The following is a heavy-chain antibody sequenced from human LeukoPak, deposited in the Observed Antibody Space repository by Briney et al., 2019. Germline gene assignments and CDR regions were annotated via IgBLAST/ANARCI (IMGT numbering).Heavy chain of an antibody. Sequence: PSETLSLTCTVSGGSISSYYWSWIRQPPGKGLEWIGYIYYSGSTNYNPSLKSRVSISVDTSKNQFSLKLSSVTAADTAVYYCARAIAVAGLAWFDPWGQGTLVTVSS. V-gene: IGHV4-59*01. D-gene: IGHD6-19*01. CDR3: ARAIAVAGLAWFDP. CDR2: IYYSGST. J-gene: IGHJ5*02. CDR1: GGSISSYY.